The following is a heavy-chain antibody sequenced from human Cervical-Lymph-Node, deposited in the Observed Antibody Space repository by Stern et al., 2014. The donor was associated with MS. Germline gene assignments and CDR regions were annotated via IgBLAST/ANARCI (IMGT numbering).Heavy chain of an antibody. V-gene: IGHV1-18*01. D-gene: IGHD5-12*01. CDR1: GYSFCSYG. J-gene: IGHJ3*02. CDR3: ARGGYPDAFDI. Sequence: VQLVESGGGVAQPGASVRVSCKASGYSFCSYGMNWVRQAPGIGLEWIGWISAYSRNSAYAQKLQGRISMTTVTSTSTAYMELRSLRSADTAVYYCARGGYPDAFDIWGQGTMVTVSS. CDR2: ISAYSRNS.